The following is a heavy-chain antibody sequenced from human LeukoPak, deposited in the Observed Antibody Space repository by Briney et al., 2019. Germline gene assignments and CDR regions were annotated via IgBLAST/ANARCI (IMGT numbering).Heavy chain of an antibody. CDR1: GFTFSSYA. Sequence: PGGSLRLSCAASGFTFSSYAMSWVRQAPGKGLEWVSGISWNSGRIGYADSVKGRFTISRDNAKNSLYLQMNSLRAEDTALYYCAKDNVRLRSGLGFDYWGQGTLVTVSS. CDR2: ISWNSGRI. J-gene: IGHJ4*02. CDR3: AKDNVRLRSGLGFDY. V-gene: IGHV3-9*01. D-gene: IGHD3-3*01.